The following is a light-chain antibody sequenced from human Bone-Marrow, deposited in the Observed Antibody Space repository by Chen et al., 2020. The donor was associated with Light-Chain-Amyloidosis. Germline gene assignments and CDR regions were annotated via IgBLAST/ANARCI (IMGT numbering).Light chain of an antibody. Sequence: DIVVTQSPVYLPVSPGEPASISCSSSQSLLHSNGYNYLEWYLQKPGQSPQLLIFLGSNRASGVPDRFNGRGSGTDFTLKITTVEAEDVGVYYCVQALQAPLTFGGGTKVDIK. V-gene: IGKV2-28*01. CDR1: QSLLHSNGYNY. CDR3: VQALQAPLT. CDR2: LGS. J-gene: IGKJ4*01.